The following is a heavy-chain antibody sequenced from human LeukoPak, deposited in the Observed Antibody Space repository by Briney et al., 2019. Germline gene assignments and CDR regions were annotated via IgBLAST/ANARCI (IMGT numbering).Heavy chain of an antibody. V-gene: IGHV3-23*01. CDR1: GFTFSSYA. CDR2: ISGSGGST. D-gene: IGHD6-13*01. CDR3: AIRKQQVVPPRAYPCYYGMDV. J-gene: IGHJ6*02. Sequence: GGSLRLSCAASGFTFSSYAMSWVRQAPGKGLEWVSGISGSGGSTYYADSVKGRFTISRDKSKNTLYLLMISLRAEDTAVYYCAIRKQQVVPPRAYPCYYGMDVWGQGTTVTVSS.